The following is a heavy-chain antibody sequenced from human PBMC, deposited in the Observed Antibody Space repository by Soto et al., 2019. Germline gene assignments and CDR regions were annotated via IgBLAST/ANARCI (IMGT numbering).Heavy chain of an antibody. Sequence: ASVKVSCKASGYTFTGYYMHWVRQAPGQGLEWMGWIDPNSGGTNYAQKFQGWVTMTRDTSTSTAYMELSSLRSEDAAVYYCARGLYNPSDYWGQGTLVTVSS. CDR1: GYTFTGYY. V-gene: IGHV1-2*04. J-gene: IGHJ4*02. D-gene: IGHD1-20*01. CDR3: ARGLYNPSDY. CDR2: IDPNSGGT.